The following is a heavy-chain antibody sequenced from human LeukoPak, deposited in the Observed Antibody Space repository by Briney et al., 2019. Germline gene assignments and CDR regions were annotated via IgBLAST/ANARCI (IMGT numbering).Heavy chain of an antibody. CDR3: ARELRFLEYYFDY. D-gene: IGHD3-3*01. V-gene: IGHV3-11*01. CDR1: GFTFSDYY. J-gene: IGHJ4*02. CDR2: ISSSGSTI. Sequence: GGSLRLSCAASGFTFSDYYMSWIRQASGKGLEWVSYISSSGSTIYYADSVKGRFTISRDNAKNSLYLQMNSLRAEDTAVYYCARELRFLEYYFDYWGQGTLVTVSS.